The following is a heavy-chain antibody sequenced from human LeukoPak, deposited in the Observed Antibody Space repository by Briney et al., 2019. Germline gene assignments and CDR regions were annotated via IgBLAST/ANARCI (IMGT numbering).Heavy chain of an antibody. CDR1: GYTFTSYY. D-gene: IGHD3-10*01. Sequence: ASVKLSCKASGYTFTSYYMHWVRLAPGQGLEWMGIINPSGGGTSYAQKFQGRVTMTRDTSTSTVYMELSSLISEDTALYYCARSDDSHGSDYWGQGTLDPVSS. CDR3: ARSDDSHGSDY. CDR2: INPSGGGT. V-gene: IGHV1-46*01. J-gene: IGHJ4*02.